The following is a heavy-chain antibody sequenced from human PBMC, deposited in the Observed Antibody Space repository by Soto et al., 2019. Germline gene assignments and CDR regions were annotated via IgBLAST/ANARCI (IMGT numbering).Heavy chain of an antibody. Sequence: QVQLVESGGGVVQPGRSLRLSCAASGFTFSSYGMHWVRQAPGKGLEWVAVIWYDGRNKDYAGSVKGRFTISRDNSKNTLHLQMNSPRAEDTAVYYCASESDDSSGYYYSFDYWGQGTLVTVSS. V-gene: IGHV3-33*01. CDR1: GFTFSSYG. J-gene: IGHJ4*02. CDR2: IWYDGRNK. CDR3: ASESDDSSGYYYSFDY. D-gene: IGHD3-22*01.